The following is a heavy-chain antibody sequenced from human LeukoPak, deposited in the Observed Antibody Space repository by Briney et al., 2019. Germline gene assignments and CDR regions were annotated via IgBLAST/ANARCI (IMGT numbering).Heavy chain of an antibody. CDR3: VRGRSTGTIDY. D-gene: IGHD2-2*01. V-gene: IGHV4-30-4*01. CDR2: IFHSGST. CDR1: GDFISSGDHY. Sequence: QPSETLSLTCTVSGDFISSGDHYWNWIRQAPGKGLEWIGYIFHSGSTYYNPSLRSRLTVSLDTSKNQFSLKLTSVTAADSAVYYCVRGRSTGTIDYWGQGTLVTVSS. J-gene: IGHJ4*02.